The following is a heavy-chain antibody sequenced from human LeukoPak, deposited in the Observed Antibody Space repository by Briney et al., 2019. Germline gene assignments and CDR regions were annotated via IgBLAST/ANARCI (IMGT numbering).Heavy chain of an antibody. Sequence: SETLSLTCTVSGGSISSYYWSWIRQPPGKGLEWIGYINYSGSTNYNPSLKSRVTISVDTSKNQFSLKLSSVTAADTAVYYCAGTYTYYYYYYMHVWGKGATVTISS. D-gene: IGHD4-11*01. CDR1: GGSISSYY. CDR3: AGTYTYYYYYYMHV. CDR2: INYSGST. V-gene: IGHV4-59*01. J-gene: IGHJ6*03.